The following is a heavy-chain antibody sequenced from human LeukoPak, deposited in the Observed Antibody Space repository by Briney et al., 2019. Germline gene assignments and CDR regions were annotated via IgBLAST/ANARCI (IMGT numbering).Heavy chain of an antibody. V-gene: IGHV4-34*01. Sequence: PSETPSLTCAVYGGSFSGYYWSWIRRPPGKGLEWIGEINHSGSTNYNPSLKSRVTISVDTSKNQFSLKLSSVTAADTAVYYCARAPNSGYSYRSGMYYYYGMDVWGKGTTVTVSS. CDR2: INHSGST. CDR1: GGSFSGYY. D-gene: IGHD5-18*01. J-gene: IGHJ6*04. CDR3: ARAPNSGYSYRSGMYYYYGMDV.